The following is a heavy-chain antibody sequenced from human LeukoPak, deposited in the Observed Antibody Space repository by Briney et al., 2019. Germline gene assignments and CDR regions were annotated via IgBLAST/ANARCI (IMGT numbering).Heavy chain of an antibody. CDR2: ITTSGST. D-gene: IGHD2-21*01. J-gene: IGHJ6*02. CDR3: AKAPVWNYYYGLDV. CDR1: GLTASHNVNNA. Sequence: GGSLRLSCAASGLTASHNVNNAMSWVRHAPGKGLEWVSGITTSGSTYYADSVKGRFTISRENSNNTLYLHMDSLRAEDSAVYYCAKAPVWNYYYGLDVWGQGTTVTVSS. V-gene: IGHV3-23*01.